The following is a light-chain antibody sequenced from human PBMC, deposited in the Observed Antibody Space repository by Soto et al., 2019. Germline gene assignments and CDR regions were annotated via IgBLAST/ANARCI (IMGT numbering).Light chain of an antibody. CDR1: QSIVTY. CDR2: DAS. J-gene: IGKJ1*01. V-gene: IGKV1-5*01. CDR3: QQYNSYWT. Sequence: DIQMTQSPSSLSASVGDRVTITCRASQSIVTYLNWYLQKPGKAPKLLIYDASSLESGVPSRFSGRGSGTEFTLTISSLQPDDFATYYCQQYNSYWTFGQGTKVDIK.